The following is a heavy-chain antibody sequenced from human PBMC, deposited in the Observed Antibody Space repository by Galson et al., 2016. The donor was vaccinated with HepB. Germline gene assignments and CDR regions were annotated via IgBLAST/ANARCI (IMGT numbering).Heavy chain of an antibody. D-gene: IGHD5-24*01. V-gene: IGHV1-3*01. J-gene: IGHJ4*02. CDR3: TRDGRDGQLKSANSWYPRDN. CDR1: GYTFSTYA. CDR2: INGGNGDT. Sequence: SVKVSCKASGYTFSTYAIHWVRQAPGQRPEWMGWINGGNGDTKYSQKFQGRVVITRDTFASTAYMELTGLRSEGTAVYFCTRDGRDGQLKSANSWYPRDNWGQGTLVTVSS.